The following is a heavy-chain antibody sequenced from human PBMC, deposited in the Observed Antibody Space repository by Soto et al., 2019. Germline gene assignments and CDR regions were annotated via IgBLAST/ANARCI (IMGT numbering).Heavy chain of an antibody. J-gene: IGHJ4*02. CDR1: SGSFSGYY. V-gene: IGHV4-34*01. CDR3: ARAPKVSGSSQTRPDF. CDR2: ISQSGNT. Sequence: KTSETLSLNCFIYSGSFSGYYWSWVRQPPGKGLEWIGEISQSGNTNYSPSLKSRVSISIDTSKKQFSLNLASVSAADTAVYYCARAPKVSGSSQTRPDFWGQGTLVTVSS. D-gene: IGHD6-6*01.